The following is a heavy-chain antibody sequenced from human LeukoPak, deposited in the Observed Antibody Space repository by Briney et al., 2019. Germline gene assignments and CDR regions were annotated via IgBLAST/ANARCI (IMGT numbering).Heavy chain of an antibody. CDR1: GYTFTGYY. CDR2: INPNSGGT. Sequence: GASVKVSCKASGYTFTGYYMHWVRQAPGQGLEWMGWINPNSGGTNYAQKFQGRVTMTRDTSISTAYMELSRLRSDDTAVYYCARDWKKTGDRYWFDPWGQGTLVTVSS. D-gene: IGHD7-27*01. V-gene: IGHV1-2*02. J-gene: IGHJ5*02. CDR3: ARDWKKTGDRYWFDP.